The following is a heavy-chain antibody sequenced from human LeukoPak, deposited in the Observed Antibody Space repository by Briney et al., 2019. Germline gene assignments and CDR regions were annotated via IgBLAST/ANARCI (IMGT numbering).Heavy chain of an antibody. V-gene: IGHV4-39*01. D-gene: IGHD6-6*01. CDR2: FYYSGST. CDR1: GGSISSSSCY. Sequence: SETLSLTCTVSGGSISSSSCYWGWIRQPPGKGLEWIGSFYYSGSTYYSPSLKSRVTISVDTSKNQFSLKLSSVTAADTAVYHCARGVLDSGSSGLVWFDPWGQGTLVTVSS. J-gene: IGHJ5*02. CDR3: ARGVLDSGSSGLVWFDP.